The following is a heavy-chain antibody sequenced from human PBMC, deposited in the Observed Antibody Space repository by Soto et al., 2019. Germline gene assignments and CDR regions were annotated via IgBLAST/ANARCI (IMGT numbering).Heavy chain of an antibody. J-gene: IGHJ5*02. V-gene: IGHV1-69*12. Sequence: QVQLVQSGAEVKKPGSSVKVSCKASGGTFSSYAISWVRQAPGQGLEWMGGIIPIFGTANYAQKFQGRATITADDSTSTAYMELSSLRSEDTAVYYCAREDRYCSGGSCYMSQFDPWGQGTLVTVSS. CDR1: GGTFSSYA. CDR2: IIPIFGTA. CDR3: AREDRYCSGGSCYMSQFDP. D-gene: IGHD2-15*01.